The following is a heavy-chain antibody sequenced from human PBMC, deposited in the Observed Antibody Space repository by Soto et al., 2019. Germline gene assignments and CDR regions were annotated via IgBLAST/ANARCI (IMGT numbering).Heavy chain of an antibody. Sequence: GGSLRLSCAAPVFTFSNYWMHWVRQAPGRGLVWVSRINSDGSGTSYADSVKGRLTISRDNAKNTVYLQMNSLRVEDTAVYYCARSIRGPRRFNGMDVWGQGTTVTVSS. CDR3: ARSIRGPRRFNGMDV. V-gene: IGHV3-74*01. D-gene: IGHD1-20*01. CDR1: VFTFSNYW. CDR2: INSDGSGT. J-gene: IGHJ6*02.